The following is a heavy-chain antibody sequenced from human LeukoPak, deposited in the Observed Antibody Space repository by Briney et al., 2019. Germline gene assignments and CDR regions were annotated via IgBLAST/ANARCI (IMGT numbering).Heavy chain of an antibody. CDR1: GGSISSYY. CDR2: IYYSGST. D-gene: IGHD3-3*01. J-gene: IGHJ6*02. CDR3: ARLWSSISNFSGMDV. Sequence: PSETLSLTCTVSGGSISSYYWSWIRQPPGKGLEWIGYIYYSGSTNYNPSLKSRVTISVDTSKNQFSLKLSSVTAAATAVYYCARLWSSISNFSGMDVWGQGTTVTVSS. V-gene: IGHV4-59*08.